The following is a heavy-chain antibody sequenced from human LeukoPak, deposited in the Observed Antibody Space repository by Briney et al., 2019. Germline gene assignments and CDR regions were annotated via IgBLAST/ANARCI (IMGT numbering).Heavy chain of an antibody. CDR2: IDSDGSST. J-gene: IGHJ4*02. D-gene: IGHD4-17*01. CDR1: GFTFSSYW. V-gene: IGHV3-74*01. CDR3: ARVMGDYGDSDY. Sequence: PGGSLRLSCAASGFTFSSYWMHWVRQAPGKGLVWVSRIDSDGSSTSYADSVEGRFTISRDNAKNTLYLQMNSLRAEDTAVYYCARVMGDYGDSDYWGQGTLVTVSS.